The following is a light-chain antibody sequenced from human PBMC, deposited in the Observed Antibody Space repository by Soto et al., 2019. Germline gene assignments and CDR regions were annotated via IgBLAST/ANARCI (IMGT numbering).Light chain of an antibody. CDR3: QQYNTYSYT. V-gene: IGKV1-5*01. CDR1: QSISSW. CDR2: DAS. J-gene: IGKJ2*01. Sequence: DIQMTQSPCALSASVGDRVTITCRASQSISSWLAWYQQKPGKAPKLLIYDASSLESRVPSRFSGSGSGTEFTLTISGLRPDDFATYYCQQYNTYSYTFGQGTKLEIK.